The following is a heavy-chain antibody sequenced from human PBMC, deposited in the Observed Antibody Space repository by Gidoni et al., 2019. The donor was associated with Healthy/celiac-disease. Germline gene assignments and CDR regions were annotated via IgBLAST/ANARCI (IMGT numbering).Heavy chain of an antibody. CDR3: ARDIVVVPAAARAMDY. CDR1: RFTFSSDS. J-gene: IGHJ4*02. Sequence: EVELVESGGGLVKPGGSLRISCAPSRFTFSSDSRNWIRDAPGKGLEWVSAMSSSSSYIYYADSGKGRFTISRDNAKNSLYLQMNSLRAEDTAVYYCARDIVVVPAAARAMDYWGQGTLVTVSS. CDR2: MSSSSSYI. V-gene: IGHV3-21*01. D-gene: IGHD2-2*01.